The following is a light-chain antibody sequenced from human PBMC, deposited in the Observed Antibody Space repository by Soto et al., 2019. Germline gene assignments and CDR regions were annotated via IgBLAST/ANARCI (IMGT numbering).Light chain of an antibody. CDR2: GNV. Sequence: QAVVTQPPSVSGASGQRVTISCTGNSSNIGAGYDVHWYQQVPGTAPKLLIYGNVNRPSGVPDRFSGSKSGTSASLAITGLQAEDEADYYCQSFDNSLTTPVVFGGGTKLTVL. V-gene: IGLV1-40*01. CDR1: SSNIGAGYD. J-gene: IGLJ2*01. CDR3: QSFDNSLTTPVV.